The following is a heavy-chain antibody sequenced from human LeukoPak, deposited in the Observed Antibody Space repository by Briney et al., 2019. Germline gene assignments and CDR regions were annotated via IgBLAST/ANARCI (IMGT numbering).Heavy chain of an antibody. CDR2: ISYSGNT. J-gene: IGHJ6*02. D-gene: IGHD4/OR15-4a*01. Sequence: ESLRLSCAASGFTFSDYYMSWIRQAPGKGLEWIGTISYSGNTYYNPSLKSRVGTSVDTSKNQFSLKLSSVTAADTAVYYCGRMISANFYFYYGMDVWGQGTTVSVSS. V-gene: IGHV4-59*05. CDR3: GRMISANFYFYYGMDV. CDR1: GFTFSDYY.